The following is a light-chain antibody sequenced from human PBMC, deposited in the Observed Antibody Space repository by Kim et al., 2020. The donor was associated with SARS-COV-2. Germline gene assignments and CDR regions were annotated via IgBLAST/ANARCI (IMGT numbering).Light chain of an antibody. V-gene: IGKV3D-15*01. CDR3: QQYSNWPIT. J-gene: IGKJ4*01. CDR1: QSVSSD. Sequence: EIVMTQSPATLSVSPGERATLSCRASQSVSSDLAWYQQKLGQAPRLLIYGASTRATGILARFSGSGSGTEFTLTISSLQSEDFAVYYCQQYSNWPITFGGGTKVDIK. CDR2: GAS.